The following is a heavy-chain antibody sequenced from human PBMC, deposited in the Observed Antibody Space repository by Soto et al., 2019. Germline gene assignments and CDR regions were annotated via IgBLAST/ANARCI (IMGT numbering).Heavy chain of an antibody. Sequence: GGSLRLSCAASGFTFSSYSMNWVRQAPGKGLEWVSYISSSSSTIYYADSVKGRFTISRDNAKNSLYLQMNSLRAEDTAVYYCARDGFLASSYYYYYYMDVWGKGTTVTVSS. J-gene: IGHJ6*03. V-gene: IGHV3-48*01. CDR2: ISSSSSTI. CDR1: GFTFSSYS. CDR3: ARDGFLASSYYYYYYMDV. D-gene: IGHD1-26*01.